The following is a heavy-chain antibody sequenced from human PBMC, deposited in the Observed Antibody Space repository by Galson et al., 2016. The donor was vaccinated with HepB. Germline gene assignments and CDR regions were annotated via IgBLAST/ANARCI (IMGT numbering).Heavy chain of an antibody. Sequence: QSGAEVKKPGESLKISCTGFGYTFSNYWIAWVRQMPGKGLEWMGIIFPGDSDIKYSPSFQGQVTISADKSISTAYLQWSSLKASDTAIYYCARREGYCSGGRCNGFDYWGQGILVSVSS. J-gene: IGHJ4*02. CDR2: IFPGDSDI. CDR3: ARREGYCSGGRCNGFDY. CDR1: GYTFSNYW. V-gene: IGHV5-51*01. D-gene: IGHD2-15*01.